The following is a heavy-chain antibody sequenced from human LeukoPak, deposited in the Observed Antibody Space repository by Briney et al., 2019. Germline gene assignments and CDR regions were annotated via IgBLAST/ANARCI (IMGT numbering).Heavy chain of an antibody. D-gene: IGHD4-17*01. V-gene: IGHV4-61*05. CDR1: GGSISSSSYY. CDR2: IFHNGRT. CDR3: AKATTTSGHDALEI. J-gene: IGHJ3*02. Sequence: ASETLSLTCTVSGGSISSSSYYWGWIRQPPGKGLEWIANIFHNGRTNYNPSLKSRVIISVDTSKNQFSLNVTSVTAADTAMYYCAKATTTSGHDALEIWGPGTMITVS.